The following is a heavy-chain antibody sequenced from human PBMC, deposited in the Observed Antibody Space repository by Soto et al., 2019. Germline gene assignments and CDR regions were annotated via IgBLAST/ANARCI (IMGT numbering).Heavy chain of an antibody. Sequence: QVQLQQWGAGLLKPSETLSLTCAVYGGSFSGYYWSWIRQPPGKGLEWIGEFNHSGSTNYNPSLKSRVTISVDTFKNQFSVKLSSVTAADTAVYYCARGKLSDYVWGSYRYHFDYWGQGTVVTVSS. CDR1: GGSFSGYY. J-gene: IGHJ4*02. CDR2: FNHSGST. CDR3: ARGKLSDYVWGSYRYHFDY. D-gene: IGHD3-16*02. V-gene: IGHV4-34*01.